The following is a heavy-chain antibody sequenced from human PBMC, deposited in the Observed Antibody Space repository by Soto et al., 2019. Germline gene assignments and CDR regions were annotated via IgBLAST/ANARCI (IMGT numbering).Heavy chain of an antibody. CDR1: GFTFSSYW. V-gene: IGHV3-74*01. CDR2: INSDGSST. J-gene: IGHJ6*02. Sequence: LRLSCAASGFTFSSYWMHWVRQAPGKGLVWASRINSDGSSTSYADSVEGRFTISRDNAKNTLYLQMNSLRAEDTAVYYCARGPYYAGSASSGMDVAGHGTKV. D-gene: IGHD3-10*01. CDR3: ARGPYYAGSASSGMDV.